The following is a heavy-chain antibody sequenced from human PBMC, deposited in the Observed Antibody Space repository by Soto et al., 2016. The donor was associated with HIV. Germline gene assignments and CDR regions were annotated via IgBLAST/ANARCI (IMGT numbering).Heavy chain of an antibody. D-gene: IGHD3-10*01. V-gene: IGHV3-20*04. Sequence: QLVESGGRLVWPGGSLRISCVISGFTFDDYGMSWVRQVPGKGLEWVSDINWNGEKTTYTDSVKGRFTISRDNAKNSLYLQMSGLRVEDTAVYYCARPRSSGNHYPYFDKWGQGTLVTVSS. CDR1: GFTFDDYG. J-gene: IGHJ4*02. CDR3: ARPRSSGNHYPYFDK. CDR2: INWNGEKT.